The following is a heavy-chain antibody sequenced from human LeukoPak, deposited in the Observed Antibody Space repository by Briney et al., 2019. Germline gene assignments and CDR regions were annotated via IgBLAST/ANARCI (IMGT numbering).Heavy chain of an antibody. V-gene: IGHV3-23*01. CDR3: AKDVLYYYDSSGYYRTPGDAFDI. J-gene: IGHJ3*02. CDR2: ISGSGGST. D-gene: IGHD3-22*01. CDR1: GFTFSSYA. Sequence: GGSLRLSCAASGFTFSSYAMSWVRQAPGKGLEWVSAISGSGGSTYYADSVKGRFTVSRDNSKNTLYLQMNSLRAEDTAVYYCAKDVLYYYDSSGYYRTPGDAFDIWGQGTMVTVSS.